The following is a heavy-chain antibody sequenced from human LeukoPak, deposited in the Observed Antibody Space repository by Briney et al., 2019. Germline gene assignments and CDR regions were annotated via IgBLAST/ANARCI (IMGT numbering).Heavy chain of an antibody. CDR2: ISSSSSYT. J-gene: IGHJ4*02. CDR3: AVYYYDSSGYYYFDY. V-gene: IGHV3-11*06. CDR1: GFTFSDYY. D-gene: IGHD3-22*01. Sequence: GGSLRLSCAASGFTFSDYYMSWIRQAPGKGLEWVSYISSSSSYTNYADSVKGRFTISRGNAKNSLYLQMNSLRAEDTAVYYCAVYYYDSSGYYYFDYWGQGTLVTVSS.